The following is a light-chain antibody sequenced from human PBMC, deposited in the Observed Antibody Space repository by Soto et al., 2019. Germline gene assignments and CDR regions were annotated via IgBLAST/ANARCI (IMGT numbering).Light chain of an antibody. CDR2: DAS. V-gene: IGKV3-15*01. CDR3: QQYNNWPPWT. J-gene: IGKJ1*01. Sequence: ILMTQSPATLSVSPGERATLSCRASQSVIHNLAWYQQKPGQAPRLLIYDASTRATVIPAMFSGSGSGTEFTLTISGLQSEDFAVYYCQQYNNWPPWTFGQGTKVEIK. CDR1: QSVIHN.